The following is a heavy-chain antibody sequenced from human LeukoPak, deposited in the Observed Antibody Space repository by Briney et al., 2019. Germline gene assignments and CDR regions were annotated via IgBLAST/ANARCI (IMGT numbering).Heavy chain of an antibody. J-gene: IGHJ4*02. CDR2: IWYDGGNK. CDR1: GFTFSTYN. D-gene: IGHD1-1*01. Sequence: GGSLRLSCAASGFTFSTYNMHWVRQAPGTGLEWVAVIWYDGGNKYYADSVKGRFTISRDNSKNTVYLQMNSLRAEDTAVYFCARSPVLDRNDWSFADWGQGTLVTVSS. V-gene: IGHV3-33*01. CDR3: ARSPVLDRNDWSFAD.